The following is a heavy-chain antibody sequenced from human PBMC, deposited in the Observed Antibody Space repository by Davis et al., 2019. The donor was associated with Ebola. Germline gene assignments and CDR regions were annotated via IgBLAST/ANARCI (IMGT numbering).Heavy chain of an antibody. CDR1: GFTFSSYA. D-gene: IGHD3-16*01. CDR2: ISGSGGST. Sequence: GESLKISCAASGFTFSSYAMSWVRQAPGKGLEWVSAISGSGGSTYYADSVKGRFTISRDNSKNTLYLQMNSRRAEDTAVYYCATMGGEYIWGSYYFDYWGQGTLVTVSS. V-gene: IGHV3-23*01. J-gene: IGHJ4*02. CDR3: ATMGGEYIWGSYYFDY.